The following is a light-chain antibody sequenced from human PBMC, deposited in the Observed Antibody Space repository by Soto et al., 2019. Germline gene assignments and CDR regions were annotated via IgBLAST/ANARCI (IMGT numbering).Light chain of an antibody. CDR1: QAFSNL. CDR2: GAS. J-gene: IGKJ4*01. CDR3: QQATIFPLT. Sequence: DIQMTQSPSSVSASVGDRVIITCRASQAFSNLLAWYQQKPGKAPKLLIYGASTLQGGVPSRFSGSGSGTDFTLTISSLQPEDSATYYCQQATIFPLTFGGGTEVEIK. V-gene: IGKV1-12*01.